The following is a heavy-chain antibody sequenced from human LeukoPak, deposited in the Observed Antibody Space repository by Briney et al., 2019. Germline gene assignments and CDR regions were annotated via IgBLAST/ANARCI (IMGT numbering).Heavy chain of an antibody. CDR3: ARRDGSYSPWVDYYGMDV. J-gene: IGHJ6*02. Sequence: GASVKVSCKASGGTFSSYAISWVRQAPGQGLEWMGGIIPIFGTANYAQKFQGRVTITTDESTSTAYMELSSLRSEDTAVYYCARRDGSYSPWVDYYGMDVWGQGTTVTVSS. D-gene: IGHD1-26*01. CDR1: GGTFSSYA. V-gene: IGHV1-69*05. CDR2: IIPIFGTA.